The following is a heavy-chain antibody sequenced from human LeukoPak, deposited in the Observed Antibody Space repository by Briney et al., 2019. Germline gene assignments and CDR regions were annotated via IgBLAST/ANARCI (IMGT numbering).Heavy chain of an antibody. CDR1: GFTFSSYA. J-gene: IGHJ4*02. Sequence: PGRSLRLSCAASGFTFSSYAMHWVRQATGKGLEWVSAISGSGGSTYYADSVKGRFTISRDNSKNTLYLQMNSLRAEDTAVYYCAKDRVVGARTPWVDYWGQGTLVTVSS. CDR3: AKDRVVGARTPWVDY. V-gene: IGHV3-23*01. CDR2: ISGSGGST. D-gene: IGHD1-26*01.